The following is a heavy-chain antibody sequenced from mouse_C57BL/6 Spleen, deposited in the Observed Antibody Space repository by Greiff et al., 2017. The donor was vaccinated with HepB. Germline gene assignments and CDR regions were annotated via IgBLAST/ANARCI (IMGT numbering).Heavy chain of an antibody. CDR3: ARHQTYDGYPGYFDY. Sequence: QVQLQQSGPGLVAPSQRLSITCTVSGFSLTSYGVHWVRQPPGKGLEWLVVIWSDGSTTYNSALKSRLSISKDNSKSQVFLKMNSLQTDDTAMYYCARHQTYDGYPGYFDYWGQGTTLTVSS. J-gene: IGHJ2*01. V-gene: IGHV2-6-1*01. CDR2: IWSDGST. CDR1: GFSLTSYG. D-gene: IGHD2-3*01.